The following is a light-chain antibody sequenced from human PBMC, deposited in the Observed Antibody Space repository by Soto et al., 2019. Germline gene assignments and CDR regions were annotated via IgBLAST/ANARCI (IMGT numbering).Light chain of an antibody. CDR3: QLYGSSPTWA. CDR1: QSVNSAY. V-gene: IGKV3-20*01. Sequence: EIVLTQSPGTLSLSPGERATLSCRASQSVNSAYVAWYQQNPGQAPRVLIYGASTRATGIPHRFSGSGSGTNFSLTISRLEPEDSEIYYCQLYGSSPTWAFGQGTKVEIK. CDR2: GAS. J-gene: IGKJ1*01.